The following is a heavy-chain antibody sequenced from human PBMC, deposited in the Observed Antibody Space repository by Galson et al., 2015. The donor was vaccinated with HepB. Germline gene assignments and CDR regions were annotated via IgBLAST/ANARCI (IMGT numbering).Heavy chain of an antibody. V-gene: IGHV1-18*01. D-gene: IGHD3-3*01. CDR2: INAYNGNT. CDR3: ARGPDFWSGYPNDDAFDI. Sequence: SVKVSCKASGYTFTSYGISWVRQAPGQGLEWMGWINAYNGNTNYAQKLQGRVTMTTDTSTSTAYMELRSLRSDDTAVYYCARGPDFWSGYPNDDAFDIWGQGTMVTVSS. CDR1: GYTFTSYG. J-gene: IGHJ3*02.